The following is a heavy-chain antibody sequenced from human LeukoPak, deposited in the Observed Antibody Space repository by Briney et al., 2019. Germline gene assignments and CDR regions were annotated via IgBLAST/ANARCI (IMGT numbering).Heavy chain of an antibody. V-gene: IGHV3-23*01. J-gene: IGHJ4*02. CDR1: GFTFSNYA. Sequence: GGSLRLSCAASGFTFSNYAMSWVRQAPGKGLEWVSLISGGGGSTYYTDSVKGRFTISRDNSKSTLWLQVNSLTADDTAIYYCAKDRGSGSSYYHFDSWGQGTLVTVSS. CDR2: ISGGGGST. CDR3: AKDRGSGSSYYHFDS. D-gene: IGHD1-26*01.